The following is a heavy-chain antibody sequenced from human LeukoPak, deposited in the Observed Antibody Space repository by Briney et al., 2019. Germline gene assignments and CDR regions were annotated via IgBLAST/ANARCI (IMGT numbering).Heavy chain of an antibody. CDR2: IDPNSDNI. CDR3: ARSAYNYGYVYFDH. Sequence: ASVKVTCTASGDTFTGCFIHYVRQAPGQGLEWMGWIDPNSDNIRYSETFKDRVTMTRDTSTNTAYMELSWLRSDDTAVYYCARSAYNYGYVYFDHWGQGTLVVVSS. D-gene: IGHD5-18*01. CDR1: GDTFTGCF. V-gene: IGHV1-2*02. J-gene: IGHJ4*02.